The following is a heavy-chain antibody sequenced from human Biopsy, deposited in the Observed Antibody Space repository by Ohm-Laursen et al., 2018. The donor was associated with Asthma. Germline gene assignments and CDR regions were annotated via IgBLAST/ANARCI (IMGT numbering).Heavy chain of an antibody. D-gene: IGHD3-22*01. CDR3: ARLWDYYDSRAPGGDAFDI. J-gene: IGHJ3*02. CDR1: GGSIKSSS. CDR2: SGNT. Sequence: GTLFLTCSISGGSIKSSSWTWIRQPPGKGLEWIGYSGNTNYNPSLKSRVTISVDTSKNQVSLELRSVSSSDTAVYYCARLWDYYDSRAPGGDAFDIWGQGTMVAVSS. V-gene: IGHV4-59*01.